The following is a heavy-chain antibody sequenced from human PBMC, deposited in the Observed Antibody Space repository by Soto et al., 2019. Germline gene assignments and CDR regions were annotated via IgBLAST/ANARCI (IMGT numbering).Heavy chain of an antibody. CDR1: GYIFTDYY. D-gene: IGHD1-1*01. V-gene: IGHV1-2*02. CDR3: ARDNDPDQYYHGMDV. J-gene: IGHJ6*02. CDR2: INCNNGYT. Sequence: QVHLVQSGAEVKKPGASVKVSCEDSGYIFTDYYIHWVRQAPGQGLEWLGWINCNNGYTNYAQKFQRRDTMTRDTSFTTAYMELSSLRPDDTAVYYCARDNDPDQYYHGMDVWGQGTTV.